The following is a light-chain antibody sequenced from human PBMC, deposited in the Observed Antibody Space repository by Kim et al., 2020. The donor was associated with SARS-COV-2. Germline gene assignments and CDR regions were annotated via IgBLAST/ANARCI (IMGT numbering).Light chain of an antibody. Sequence: PGGTVTLTCGSSTGPVTSGHYPYWIQQKPGPAPRTLITDTNNRHSWTPARFSGSLVGGKAALTLSGAQPEDEAEYYCLLSYTGYKMFGGGTQLTVL. CDR3: LLSYTGYKM. CDR1: TGPVTSGHY. V-gene: IGLV7-46*01. J-gene: IGLJ3*02. CDR2: DTN.